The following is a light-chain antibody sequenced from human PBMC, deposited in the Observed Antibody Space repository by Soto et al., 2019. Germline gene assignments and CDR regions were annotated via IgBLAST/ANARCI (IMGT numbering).Light chain of an antibody. CDR1: QSFPNSY. Sequence: EIVLTQSPGTLSLSPGERATLSCRASQSFPNSYLAWYQQKPGQAPRLLIYAASSRATGIPDRFSGSGSGTYFTLTISRLEPEDFAVYYCQQYGNSRTFGQGTKVEIK. CDR3: QQYGNSRT. V-gene: IGKV3-20*01. CDR2: AAS. J-gene: IGKJ1*01.